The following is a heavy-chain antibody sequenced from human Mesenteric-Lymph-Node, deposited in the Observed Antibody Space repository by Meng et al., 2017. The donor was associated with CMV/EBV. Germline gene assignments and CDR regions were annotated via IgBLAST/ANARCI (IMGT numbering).Heavy chain of an antibody. CDR3: ARPRSGYTLNEPFDI. V-gene: IGHV1-18*01. J-gene: IGHJ3*02. Sequence: ASVKVSCKASGYTFTSYGISWVRQAPGQGLEWMGWISTHSGYTNLAQNFQGRVTMTTDTSTNTVYMELTSLRSDDTAIYYCARPRSGYTLNEPFDIWGRGTLVTVSS. CDR2: ISTHSGYT. D-gene: IGHD3-22*01. CDR1: GYTFTSYG.